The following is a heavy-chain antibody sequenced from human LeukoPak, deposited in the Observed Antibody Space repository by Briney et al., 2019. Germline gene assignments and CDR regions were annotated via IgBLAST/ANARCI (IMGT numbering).Heavy chain of an antibody. J-gene: IGHJ4*02. CDR2: ISGSGGST. D-gene: IGHD3-3*01. Sequence: PGGSLRLSCAASGFTFSSYAMSWVRQAPGKGLEWVSAISGSGGSTYYADSVKGRFTISRDNSKNTLYLQMNSLGAEDTAVYYCAKGRQDYDFWSGYPRDFDYWGQGTLVTVSS. V-gene: IGHV3-23*01. CDR1: GFTFSSYA. CDR3: AKGRQDYDFWSGYPRDFDY.